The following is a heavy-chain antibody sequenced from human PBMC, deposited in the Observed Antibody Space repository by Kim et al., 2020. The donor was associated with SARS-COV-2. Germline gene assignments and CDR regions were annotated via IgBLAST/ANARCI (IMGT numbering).Heavy chain of an antibody. CDR3: ARNTGYSSGCDY. J-gene: IGHJ4*02. V-gene: IGHV2-70*01. D-gene: IGHD6-19*01. Sequence: YYSTSLKTRLTISKDTSKNQVVLTMTNMDPVDTATYYCARNTGYSSGCDYWGQGTLVTVSS.